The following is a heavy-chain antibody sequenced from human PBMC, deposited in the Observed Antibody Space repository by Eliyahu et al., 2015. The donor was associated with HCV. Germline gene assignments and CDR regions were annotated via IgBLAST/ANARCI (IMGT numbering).Heavy chain of an antibody. J-gene: IGHJ6*02. CDR2: ISETSSFI. D-gene: IGHD1-26*01. V-gene: IGHV3-48*02. CDR1: GFTFNTYS. Sequence: EVQLVESGGGLVQPGGSLRXSCAASGFTFNTYSMNWVRQAPGKGPEWVSYISETSSFIYYADSVKGRFTISRDNAENSLYLQMYSLRDEDTAVYYCARDSATHARNSGMDVWGQGTTVTVSS. CDR3: ARDSATHARNSGMDV.